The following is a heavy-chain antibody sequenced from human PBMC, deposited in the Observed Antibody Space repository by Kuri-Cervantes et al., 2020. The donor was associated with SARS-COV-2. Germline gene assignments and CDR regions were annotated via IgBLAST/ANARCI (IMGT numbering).Heavy chain of an antibody. CDR2: INPNSGGT. CDR3: AREGVVWFGGYFDY. Sequence: ASVKVSCKASGGTFSSYAISWVRQAPGQGLEWMGWINPNSGGTNYAQKFQGRVTMTRDTSISTAYMELSRLRSDDTAVYYCAREGVVWFGGYFDYWGQGTLVTVSS. D-gene: IGHD3-10*01. CDR1: GGTFSSYA. J-gene: IGHJ4*02. V-gene: IGHV1-2*02.